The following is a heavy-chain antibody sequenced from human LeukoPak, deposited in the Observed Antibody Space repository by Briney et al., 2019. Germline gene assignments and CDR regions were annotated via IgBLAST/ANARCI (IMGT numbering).Heavy chain of an antibody. V-gene: IGHV3-21*01. CDR3: ARTSTGWSLDY. CDR1: GFTFSSYS. Sequence: PGGSLRLSCAVSGFTFSSYSVNWVRQAPGKGLEWVSSISSSSSYIYYADSLKGRFTISRDSPKNSLYLQMNSLRAEDTAVYYCARTSTGWSLDYWGQGTLVTVSS. J-gene: IGHJ4*02. D-gene: IGHD6-19*01. CDR2: ISSSSSYI.